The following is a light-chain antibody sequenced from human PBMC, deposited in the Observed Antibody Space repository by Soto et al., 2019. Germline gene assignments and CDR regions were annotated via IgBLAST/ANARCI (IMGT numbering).Light chain of an antibody. CDR3: QQYNNWPPYT. V-gene: IGKV3-15*01. CDR1: QSVGSN. J-gene: IGKJ2*01. Sequence: ETVMTQSPAMLSVSPGERATLSCRASQSVGSNLAWYQQKPGQAPRLLIYGASTRATGISARFSASGSGTEFTLTISSLESEDFAVYYCQQYNNWPPYTFGQGTKLEIK. CDR2: GAS.